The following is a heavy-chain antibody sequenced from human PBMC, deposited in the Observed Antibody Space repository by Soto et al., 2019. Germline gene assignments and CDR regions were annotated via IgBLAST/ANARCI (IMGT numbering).Heavy chain of an antibody. CDR1: GFTFSSYA. CDR3: ARDGIVRYFDLLFFDI. CDR2: ISYDGSNK. D-gene: IGHD3-9*01. J-gene: IGHJ3*02. Sequence: PGVLLRLSCAAAGFTFSSYAMHWVRQAQGKGLEWVAVISYDGSNKYYADSVKGRFTISRDNSKNTLYLQMNSLRAEDTAVYYCARDGIVRYFDLLFFDIWGQGTMVTVSS. V-gene: IGHV3-30-3*01.